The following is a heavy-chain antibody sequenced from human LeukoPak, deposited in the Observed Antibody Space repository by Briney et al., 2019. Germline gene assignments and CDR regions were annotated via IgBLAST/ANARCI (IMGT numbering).Heavy chain of an antibody. Sequence: SETLSLTCTVSGGSISSYYWSWIRQPPGKGLEWIGYIYYSGSTNYNPSLKSRVTISVDTSKNQFSLKLSSVTAADTAVYYCARVASGSGSYWGQGTLVTVSS. CDR3: ARVASGSGSY. CDR1: GGSISSYY. V-gene: IGHV4-59*08. CDR2: IYYSGST. J-gene: IGHJ4*02. D-gene: IGHD3-10*01.